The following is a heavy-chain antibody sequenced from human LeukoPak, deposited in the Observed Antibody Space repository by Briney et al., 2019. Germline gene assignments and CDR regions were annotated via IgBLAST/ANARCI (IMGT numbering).Heavy chain of an antibody. J-gene: IGHJ4*02. V-gene: IGHV3-30*02. CDR1: GFTFSDYY. Sequence: GGSLRLFCAASGFTFSDYYMSWIRQAPGKGLEWVAFIRYDGSNKYYTDSVKGRFTISRDNSKNTLYLQMNSLRAEDTAVYYCAKIAETSGSYGQGFDYWGQGTLVTVSS. CDR3: AKIAETSGSYGQGFDY. CDR2: IRYDGSNK. D-gene: IGHD1-26*01.